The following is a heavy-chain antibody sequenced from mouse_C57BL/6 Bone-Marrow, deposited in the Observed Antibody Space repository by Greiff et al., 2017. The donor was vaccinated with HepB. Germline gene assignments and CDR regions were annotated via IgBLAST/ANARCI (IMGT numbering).Heavy chain of an antibody. CDR3: ARVGIY. CDR1: GYAFTNYL. CDR2: INPGSGGT. J-gene: IGHJ4*01. Sequence: VMLVESGAELVRPGTSVKVSCKASGYAFTNYLIEWVKQRPGQGLEWIGVINPGSGGTNYNEKFKGKATLTADKSSSTAYMQLSSLTSEDSAVYFCARVGIYWGQGTSVTVSS. V-gene: IGHV1-54*01.